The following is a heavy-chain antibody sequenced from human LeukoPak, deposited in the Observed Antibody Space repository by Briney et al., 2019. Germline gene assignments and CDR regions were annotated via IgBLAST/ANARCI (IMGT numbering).Heavy chain of an antibody. Sequence: SETLSLTCAVYGGSFSGYYWSWIRQPPGKGLEWIGEINHSGSTNYNPSLKSRVTISVDTSKNQFSLKLSSVTAADTAVYYCARGLVYYDILTGSYYFDYWGQGTLVTASS. CDR3: ARGLVYYDILTGSYYFDY. D-gene: IGHD3-9*01. J-gene: IGHJ4*02. CDR2: INHSGST. CDR1: GGSFSGYY. V-gene: IGHV4-34*01.